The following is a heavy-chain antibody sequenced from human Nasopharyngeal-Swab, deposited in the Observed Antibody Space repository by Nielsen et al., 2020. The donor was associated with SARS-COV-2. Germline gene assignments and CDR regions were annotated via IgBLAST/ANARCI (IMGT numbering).Heavy chain of an antibody. J-gene: IGHJ6*02. D-gene: IGHD6-13*01. CDR3: ARGDYGSSWDRSYYGMDV. CDR2: INAGNGNT. Sequence: WVRQAPGQRLEWMGWINAGNGNTKYSQKFQGRVTITRDTSASTAYMELSSLRSEDTAVYYCARGDYGSSWDRSYYGMDVWGQGTTVTVSS. V-gene: IGHV1-3*01.